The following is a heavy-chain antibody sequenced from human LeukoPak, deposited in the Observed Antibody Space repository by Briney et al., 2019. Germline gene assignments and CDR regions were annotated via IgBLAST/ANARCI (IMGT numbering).Heavy chain of an antibody. Sequence: SETLSLTCTVSGGSISHYFWSWIRQPPGKALEWIGYIYYSGSTNYNPSLKSRVTISVDASKNRFSLKLSSVTAADTAVYYCAKTVTGYWYFDLWGRGTLVTVSS. D-gene: IGHD6-19*01. J-gene: IGHJ2*01. CDR2: IYYSGST. V-gene: IGHV4-59*08. CDR3: AKTVTGYWYFDL. CDR1: GGSISHYF.